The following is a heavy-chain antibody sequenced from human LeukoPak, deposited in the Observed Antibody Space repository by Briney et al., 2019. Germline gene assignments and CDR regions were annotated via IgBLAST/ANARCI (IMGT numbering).Heavy chain of an antibody. CDR3: ARGAAVAGTFDY. CDR1: GGSISSYY. D-gene: IGHD6-19*01. V-gene: IGHV4-59*12. Sequence: SETLSLTCTVCGGSISSYYWNLIRQPPGKGLEWIGYIYYSGSTNYNPSVKSRVTISVDTSKNQFSLKLSSVTAADTAVYYCARGAAVAGTFDYWGQGTLVTVSS. J-gene: IGHJ4*02. CDR2: IYYSGST.